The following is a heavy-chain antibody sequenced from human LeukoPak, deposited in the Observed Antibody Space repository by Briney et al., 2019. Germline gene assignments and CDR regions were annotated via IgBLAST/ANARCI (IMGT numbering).Heavy chain of an antibody. CDR3: AQYYYDSSGYYYWFDP. V-gene: IGHV4-39*01. D-gene: IGHD3-22*01. J-gene: IGHJ5*02. CDR1: GGSISSRSYY. CDR2: IYYSGST. Sequence: KPSETLSLTCTVSGGSISSRSYYWGWIRQPPGKGLEWIGSIYYSGSTYYNPSLKSRVTISVDTSKNQFSLKLSSVTAADTAVYYCAQYYYDSSGYYYWFDPWGQGTLVTVSS.